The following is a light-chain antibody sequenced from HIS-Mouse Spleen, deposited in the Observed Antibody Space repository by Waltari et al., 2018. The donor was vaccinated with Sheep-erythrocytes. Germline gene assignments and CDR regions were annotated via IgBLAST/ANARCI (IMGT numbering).Light chain of an antibody. CDR3: CSYAGSYTYV. J-gene: IGLJ1*01. V-gene: IGLV2-11*01. CDR1: SSVGGGNHV. Sequence: QSALTPPRSVSGSPGPSVTISCTGTSSVGGGNHVVSRYQQHPGKPPKLMIYDVSKRPSGVPDRFSGSKSGNTASLTISGLQAEDEADYYCCSYAGSYTYVFGTGTKVTVL. CDR2: DVS.